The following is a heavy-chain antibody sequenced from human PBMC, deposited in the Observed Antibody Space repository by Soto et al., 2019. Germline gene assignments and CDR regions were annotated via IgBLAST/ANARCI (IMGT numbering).Heavy chain of an antibody. Sequence: GGSLRLSCAASGFTFSSYAMSWVRQAPGKGLEWVSAISGSGGSTYYADSVKGRFTISRDNSKNTLYLQMNSLRAEDTAVYYCAKGRGIGRYFDWLPRPFDYWGQGTLVTVSS. CDR2: ISGSGGST. CDR3: AKGRGIGRYFDWLPRPFDY. D-gene: IGHD3-9*01. J-gene: IGHJ4*02. CDR1: GFTFSSYA. V-gene: IGHV3-23*01.